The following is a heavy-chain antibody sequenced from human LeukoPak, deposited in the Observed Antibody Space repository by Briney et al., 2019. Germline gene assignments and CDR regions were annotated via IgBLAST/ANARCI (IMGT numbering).Heavy chain of an antibody. Sequence: PGGSLRLSCAASGFSFRTYGMHWVRHAPGKGLEWVAVISYDGSHEYYADSVKGRFTISRDNSKNTLYLQMNSLRPEDTAVYYCATGRPRIVGASTTFDYWGQGTLVTVSS. CDR3: ATGRPRIVGASTTFDY. CDR1: GFSFRTYG. V-gene: IGHV3-30*03. CDR2: ISYDGSHE. J-gene: IGHJ4*02. D-gene: IGHD1-26*01.